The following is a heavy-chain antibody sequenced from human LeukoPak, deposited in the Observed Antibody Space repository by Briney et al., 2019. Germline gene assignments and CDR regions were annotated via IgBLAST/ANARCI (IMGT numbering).Heavy chain of an antibody. D-gene: IGHD6-19*01. V-gene: IGHV4-39*01. Sequence: SETLSLTCTVSGGSISSSSYYWGWIRQPPGKGLEWIGSIYYSGSTYYNPSLKSRVTISVDTSKNQFSLKLSSVTAAETAVYYCARRRSGWYLVDYWGQGTLVTVSS. J-gene: IGHJ4*02. CDR3: ARRRSGWYLVDY. CDR2: IYYSGST. CDR1: GGSISSSSYY.